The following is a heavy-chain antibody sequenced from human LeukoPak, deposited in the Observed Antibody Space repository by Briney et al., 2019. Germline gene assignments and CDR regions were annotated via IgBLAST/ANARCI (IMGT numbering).Heavy chain of an antibody. CDR1: GFTFSSYG. CDR3: AKGDGITMIVVANVPFDY. J-gene: IGHJ4*02. V-gene: IGHV3-30*02. Sequence: GGSLRLSCAASGFTFSSYGMHWVRQAPGKGLEWVAFIRYDGSNKYYADSVKGRFTISRDNSKNTLYLQMNSLRAEDTAVYYCAKGDGITMIVVANVPFDYWGQGTLVTVSS. D-gene: IGHD3-22*01. CDR2: IRYDGSNK.